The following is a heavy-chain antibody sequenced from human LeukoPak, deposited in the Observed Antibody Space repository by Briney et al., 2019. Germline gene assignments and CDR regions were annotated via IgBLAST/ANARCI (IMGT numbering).Heavy chain of an antibody. J-gene: IGHJ4*02. CDR2: ISSSGSTI. Sequence: PGGSLRLSCAASGFTFSSYEMNWVRQAPGKGLEWVSYISSSGSTIYYADSVKGRFTISRDNAKNSLYLQMNSLRAEDTAVYYCARGVRHYYDSSGYNSYDYWGQGTLVTVSS. V-gene: IGHV3-48*03. CDR3: ARGVRHYYDSSGYNSYDY. CDR1: GFTFSSYE. D-gene: IGHD3-22*01.